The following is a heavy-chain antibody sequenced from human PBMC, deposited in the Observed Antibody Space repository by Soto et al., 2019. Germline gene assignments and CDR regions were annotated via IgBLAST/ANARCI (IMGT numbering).Heavy chain of an antibody. CDR1: GGTFSSYA. J-gene: IGHJ6*02. CDR2: IIPIFGTA. CDR3: ARLAVAAPWWYYGMDV. Sequence: QVQLVQSGAEVKKPGTSVKVSCKASGGTFSSYAISWVRQAPGQGLDWMGGIIPIFGTANYAQKFQGRVTITADKSTSTAYMELSSLRSEDTAVYYCARLAVAAPWWYYGMDVWGQGTTVTVSS. D-gene: IGHD6-19*01. V-gene: IGHV1-69*06.